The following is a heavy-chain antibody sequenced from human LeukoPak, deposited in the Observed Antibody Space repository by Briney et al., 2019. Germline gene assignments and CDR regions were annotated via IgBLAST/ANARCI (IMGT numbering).Heavy chain of an antibody. CDR3: ARDPGYCSSTSCYGAFDI. CDR2: ISSSSYI. Sequence: GGSLRLSCAASGFTFSSYSMNWVRQAPGKGLEWVSSISSSSYIYYADSVKGRFTISRDNAKNSLYLQMNSLRAEDTAVYYCARDPGYCSSTSCYGAFDIWGQGTMVTVSS. D-gene: IGHD2-2*01. J-gene: IGHJ3*02. V-gene: IGHV3-21*01. CDR1: GFTFSSYS.